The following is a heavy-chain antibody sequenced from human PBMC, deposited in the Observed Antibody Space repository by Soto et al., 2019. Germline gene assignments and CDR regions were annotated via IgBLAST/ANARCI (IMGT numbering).Heavy chain of an antibody. CDR3: ARESPYYDFWSGYSDY. V-gene: IGHV1-69*04. Sequence: SVKVSCKASGGTFSSYTISWVRQAPGQGLEWMGRIIPILGIANYAQKFQGRVTITADKSTSTAYMELSSLRSEDTAVYYCARESPYYDFWSGYSDYWGQGTLVTVSS. CDR1: GGTFSSYT. CDR2: IIPILGIA. D-gene: IGHD3-3*01. J-gene: IGHJ4*02.